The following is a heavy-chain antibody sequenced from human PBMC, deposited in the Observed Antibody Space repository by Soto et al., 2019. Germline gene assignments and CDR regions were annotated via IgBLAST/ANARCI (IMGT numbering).Heavy chain of an antibody. Sequence: QVQLVQSGAEVKKPGASVKVSCKASGYTFTSYDINWVRQATGQGLEWMGWMNPNSGNTGYAQKFQGRVTXXRXTSISTAYMELSSLRSEDTAVYYCAREGGYSYGFDYWGQGTLVTVSS. V-gene: IGHV1-8*01. CDR3: AREGGYSYGFDY. J-gene: IGHJ4*02. CDR1: GYTFTSYD. D-gene: IGHD5-18*01. CDR2: MNPNSGNT.